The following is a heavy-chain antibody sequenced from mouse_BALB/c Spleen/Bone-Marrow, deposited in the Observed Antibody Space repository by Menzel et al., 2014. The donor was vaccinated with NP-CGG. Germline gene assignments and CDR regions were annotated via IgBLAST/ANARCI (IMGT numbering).Heavy chain of an antibody. CDR3: AYYRYDVNY. D-gene: IGHD2-14*01. CDR2: IAPGSGST. J-gene: IGHJ2*01. CDR1: GYTFTSYW. Sequence: DLVKLGASVKLSCKASGYTFTSYWINWIKQRPGQGLEWIGRIAPGSGSTYYNEMFKGKATLTVDTSSSTAYILLSSLSSEDSAVYFCAYYRYDVNYWGQGTTLTVSS. V-gene: IGHV1S41*01.